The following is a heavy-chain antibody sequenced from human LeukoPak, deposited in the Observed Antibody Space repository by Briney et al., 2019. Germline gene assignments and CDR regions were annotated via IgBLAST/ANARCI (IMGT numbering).Heavy chain of an antibody. V-gene: IGHV3-48*04. D-gene: IGHD5-18*01. CDR1: GFTFSTYS. J-gene: IGHJ4*02. CDR3: ARSFSYGPIDF. CDR2: TSGSSSAI. Sequence: GGSMRLSCAASGFTFSTYSMHWVRQAPGRGLEWVSYTSGSSSAINYADFVRGRFTISRDNAKNSVYLQMNSLRAEDTAVYYCARSFSYGPIDFWGQGTQVTVSS.